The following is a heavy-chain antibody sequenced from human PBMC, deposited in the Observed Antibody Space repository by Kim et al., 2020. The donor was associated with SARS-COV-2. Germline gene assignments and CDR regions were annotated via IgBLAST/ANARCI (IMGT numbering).Heavy chain of an antibody. CDR1: GGTFSSYA. J-gene: IGHJ1*01. CDR2: IIPIFGTA. CDR3: ARDLRRSSGWYNSQH. Sequence: SVKVSCKASGGTFSSYAISWVRQAPGQGLEWMGGIIPIFGTANYAQKFQGRVTITADESTSTAYMELSSLRSEDTAVYYCARDLRRSSGWYNSQHWGQGTLVTVSS. D-gene: IGHD6-19*01. V-gene: IGHV1-69*13.